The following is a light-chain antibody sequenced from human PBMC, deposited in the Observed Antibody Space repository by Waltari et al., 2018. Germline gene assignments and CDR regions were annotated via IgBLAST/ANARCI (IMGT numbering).Light chain of an antibody. Sequence: QSVLTQPPSASGTPGQRVTISCSGSSSNIGSNYVYWYQQLPGTAPKLLIYRNKQRPSGVPDRFSGSKSGTSASLAISGLRSDDEADYYCATWDDSLSGPVFGGGTKVTVL. V-gene: IGLV1-47*01. CDR3: ATWDDSLSGPV. CDR2: RNK. J-gene: IGLJ2*01. CDR1: SSNIGSNY.